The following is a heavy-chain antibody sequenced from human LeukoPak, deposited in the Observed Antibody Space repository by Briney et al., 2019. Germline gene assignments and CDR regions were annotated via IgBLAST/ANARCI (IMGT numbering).Heavy chain of an antibody. V-gene: IGHV5-51*01. CDR3: ARLGINYGDYAPVGY. D-gene: IGHD4-17*01. CDR1: GYSFTSYC. CDR2: IYPGDSDT. Sequence: GESLKISCKGSGYSFTSYCIGWVRQMPGKGLEWMGIIYPGDSDTRYSPSFQGQVTISADKSISTAYLQWSSLKASDTAMYYCARLGINYGDYAPVGYWGQGTLVTVSS. J-gene: IGHJ4*02.